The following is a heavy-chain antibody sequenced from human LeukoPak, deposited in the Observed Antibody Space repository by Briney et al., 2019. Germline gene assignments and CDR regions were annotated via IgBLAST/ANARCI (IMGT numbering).Heavy chain of an antibody. CDR2: FDPEDGET. CDR3: ATTSKDSSDGGDAFDI. V-gene: IGHV1-24*01. Sequence: ASVKVSCKVSGYTLTELSMHWVRQAPGKGLEWMGGFDPEDGETIYAQRFQGRVTMTEDTSTDTAYIELSSLRSEDTAVYHCATTSKDSSDGGDAFDIWGQGTMVTVSS. J-gene: IGHJ3*02. CDR1: GYTLTELS. D-gene: IGHD3-22*01.